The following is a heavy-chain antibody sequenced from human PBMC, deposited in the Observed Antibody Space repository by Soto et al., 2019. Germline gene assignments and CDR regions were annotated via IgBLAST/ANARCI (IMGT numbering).Heavy chain of an antibody. CDR1: GGSISSYY. V-gene: IGHV4-59*08. CDR3: ARRTLTVTTDFDWFDP. D-gene: IGHD4-17*01. Sequence: SETLSLTFTVSGGSISSYYWSWIRQPPGKGLEWIGYIYYSGSTNYNPSLKSRVTISVDTSKNQFSLKLSSVTAADTAVYYCARRTLTVTTDFDWFDPWGQGTLVTVSS. CDR2: IYYSGST. J-gene: IGHJ5*02.